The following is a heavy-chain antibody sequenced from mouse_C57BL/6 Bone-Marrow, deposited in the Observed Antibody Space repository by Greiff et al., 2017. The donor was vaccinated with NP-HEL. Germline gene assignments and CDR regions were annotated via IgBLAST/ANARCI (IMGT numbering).Heavy chain of an antibody. CDR1: GYTFTSYW. J-gene: IGHJ3*01. D-gene: IGHD1-1*01. V-gene: IGHV1-59*01. Sequence: QVQLQQPGAELVRPGPSVKLSCKASGYTFTSYWMHWVKQRPGQGLEWIGVIDPSASYTNYNQKFKGKATLTVDTSSSTAYMQLISLTSEDSAVYYCSRPTVVPPFAYWGQGTRVTVSA. CDR2: IDPSASYT. CDR3: SRPTVVPPFAY.